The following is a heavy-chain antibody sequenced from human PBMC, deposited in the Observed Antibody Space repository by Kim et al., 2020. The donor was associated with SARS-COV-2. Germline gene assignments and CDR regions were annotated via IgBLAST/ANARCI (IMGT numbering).Heavy chain of an antibody. CDR3: ARGARTIPGSSDY. CDR1: GYTFTGYY. V-gene: IGHV1-2*06. J-gene: IGHJ4*02. Sequence: ASVKVSCKASGYTFTGYYMHWVRQAPGQGLEWMGRINPNSGGTNYAQKFQGRVTMTRDTSISTAYMELSRLRSDDTAVYYCARGARTIPGSSDYWGQGTLVTVSS. D-gene: IGHD3-10*01. CDR2: INPNSGGT.